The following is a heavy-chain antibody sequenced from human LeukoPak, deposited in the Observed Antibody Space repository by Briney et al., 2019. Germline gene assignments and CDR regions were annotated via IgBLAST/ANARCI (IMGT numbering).Heavy chain of an antibody. Sequence: SGGSLRLSCAASGFTFAGSAMSWVRQAPGKGLEWVSTFGRSGAGTFYADSVKGRFTISRDNSKNTLYLQMNSLRAEDTAVYYCAKRDSSGSNYFAYWGQGALVTVSS. CDR3: AKRDSSGSNYFAY. D-gene: IGHD6-19*01. V-gene: IGHV3-23*01. J-gene: IGHJ4*02. CDR2: FGRSGAGT. CDR1: GFTFAGSA.